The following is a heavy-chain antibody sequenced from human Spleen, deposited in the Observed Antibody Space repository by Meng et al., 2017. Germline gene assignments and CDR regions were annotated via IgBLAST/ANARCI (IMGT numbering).Heavy chain of an antibody. J-gene: IGHJ4*02. V-gene: IGHV1-2*06. D-gene: IGHD6-25*01. CDR3: ARDEDISAAGKLFGDY. Sequence: GQPGAQVNKPRASVKCSRKPSGYNFPDYYKHWGRRAPGQGLEWTGRINPKSGDTHYAQKFQARVTMTGDTSISTAYMELSGLRSDDTAMYYCARDEDISAAGKLFGDYWGQGTLVTVSS. CDR2: INPKSGDT. CDR1: GYNFPDYY.